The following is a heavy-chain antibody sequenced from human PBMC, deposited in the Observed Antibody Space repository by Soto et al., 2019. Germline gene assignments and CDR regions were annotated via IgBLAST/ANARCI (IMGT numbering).Heavy chain of an antibody. Sequence: GGSLRLSCSASGFTFSSYAMHWVRQAPGKGLEYVSAISSNGGSTYYADSVKGRFTISRDNSKNTLYLQMSSLRAEGTAVYYCVKDTYDSSGYYSHFDYWGQGTLVTVSS. CDR1: GFTFSSYA. CDR3: VKDTYDSSGYYSHFDY. D-gene: IGHD3-22*01. V-gene: IGHV3-64D*06. J-gene: IGHJ4*02. CDR2: ISSNGGST.